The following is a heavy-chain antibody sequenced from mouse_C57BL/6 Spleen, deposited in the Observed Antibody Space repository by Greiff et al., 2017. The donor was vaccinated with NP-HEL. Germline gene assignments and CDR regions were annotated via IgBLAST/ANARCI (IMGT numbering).Heavy chain of an antibody. J-gene: IGHJ2*01. CDR3: ASGDFHFDY. CDR2: INPSSGYT. V-gene: IGHV1-4*01. Sequence: VKLQESGAELARPGASVKMSCKASGYTFTSYTMHWVKQRPGQGLEWIGYINPSSGYTKYNQKFKDKATLTADKSSSTAYMQLSSLTSEDSAVYYCASGDFHFDYWGQGTTLTVSS. CDR1: GYTFTSYT.